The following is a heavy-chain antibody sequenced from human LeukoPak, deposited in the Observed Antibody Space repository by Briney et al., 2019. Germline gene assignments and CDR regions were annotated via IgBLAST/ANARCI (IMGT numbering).Heavy chain of an antibody. CDR1: GYTFTTYF. D-gene: IGHD3-10*01. V-gene: IGHV1-46*01. J-gene: IGHJ4*02. CDR2: INPSGGSR. CDR3: ARGRGSGTYSARDFDY. Sequence: ASVKVSFTASGYTFTTYFMHWVRQAPRQRLEWLGDINPSGGSRSFAQRFQGRVTMTRDTSTSTVYMELSSLRSEDTAVYHCARGRGSGTYSARDFDYWGQGTLVTVSS.